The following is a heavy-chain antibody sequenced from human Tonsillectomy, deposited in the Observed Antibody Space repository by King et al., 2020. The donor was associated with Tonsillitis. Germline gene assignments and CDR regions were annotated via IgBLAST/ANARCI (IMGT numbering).Heavy chain of an antibody. CDR2: ISYDGGKE. J-gene: IGHJ4*02. D-gene: IGHD4-17*01. V-gene: IGHV3-30*01. Sequence: VQLVESGGGVVQPGGSLSLSCAASGFTFSRYAVHWVRPAPGKGLEWGAVISYDGGKEHYADSVKGRFTISRDNSNNTLYLQMNSLRPEDTAVFFCARDSLSADFGDYVYYFDYWGQGTLVTVSS. CDR1: GFTFSRYA. CDR3: ARDSLSADFGDYVYYFDY.